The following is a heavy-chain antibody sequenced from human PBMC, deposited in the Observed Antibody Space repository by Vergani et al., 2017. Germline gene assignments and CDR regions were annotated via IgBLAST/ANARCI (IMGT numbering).Heavy chain of an antibody. CDR2: IQFDGSNQ. V-gene: IGHV3-30*02. CDR1: GFTLSNYD. Sequence: VQLVESGGGLVQPGASLKLSCATSGFTLSNYDMQWIRQGPGKGLEFVAFIQFDGSNQYYADSVKGRFTLSRDFSKNTLYLQMNSLRTDDTATYYCAKHFRGWGIDYWGQGTQVIVSS. CDR3: AKHFRGWGIDY. J-gene: IGHJ4*02. D-gene: IGHD3-16*01.